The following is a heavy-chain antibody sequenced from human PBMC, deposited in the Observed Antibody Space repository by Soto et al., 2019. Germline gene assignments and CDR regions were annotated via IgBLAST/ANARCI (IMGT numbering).Heavy chain of an antibody. Sequence: QVQLVQSGAEVKKPGSSVKVSCKASGDTDTNYVISWVRQAPGQGLEWMGGIFPNFGTTYSAQKLQDRLTITADESTSTVYMQLSSLRLDDTAVYYCEAEMTFVKLSVVWGQGTTVTVSS. CDR3: EAEMTFVKLSVV. D-gene: IGHD3-16*02. J-gene: IGHJ6*02. CDR2: IFPNFGTT. CDR1: GDTDTNYV. V-gene: IGHV1-69*01.